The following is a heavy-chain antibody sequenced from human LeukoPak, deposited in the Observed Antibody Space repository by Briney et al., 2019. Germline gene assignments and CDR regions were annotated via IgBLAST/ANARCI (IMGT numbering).Heavy chain of an antibody. CDR2: IYSGGST. CDR1: GFTVSSNY. V-gene: IGHV3-53*04. CDR3: ARDPGGDYFDY. D-gene: IGHD3-10*01. J-gene: IGHJ4*02. Sequence: PGGSLRLSCAASGFTVSSNYMSWVRQAPGKGLEWVSVIYSGGSTYYADSVKGRFTISRHNSKNTLYLQMNSRRAEDTAVYYCARDPGGDYFDYWGQGTLVTVSS.